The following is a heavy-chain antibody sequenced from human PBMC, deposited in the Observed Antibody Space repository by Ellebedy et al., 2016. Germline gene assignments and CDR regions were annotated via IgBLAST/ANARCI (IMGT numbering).Heavy chain of an antibody. Sequence: GESLKISXEASAFTFSDYFMHWVRQAPGKGLEWVAVIWIDGSNKDYAASVKGRFTISRDDSKNTLYLQMNSLRGEDTAVYYCARPDSEDNYMDVWGKGTAVTISS. CDR3: ARPDSEDNYMDV. CDR1: AFTFSDYF. J-gene: IGHJ6*03. V-gene: IGHV3-33*01. CDR2: IWIDGSNK.